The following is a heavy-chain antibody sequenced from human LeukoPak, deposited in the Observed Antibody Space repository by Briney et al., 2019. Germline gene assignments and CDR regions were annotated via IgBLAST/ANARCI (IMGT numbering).Heavy chain of an antibody. CDR3: AELGITMIGGV. J-gene: IGHJ6*04. V-gene: IGHV3-30*02. CDR2: IRYDGSSK. Sequence: GGSLRLSCAASGFTFSNYAMHWVRQAPGKGLEWLAYIRYDGSSKYYADFVKGRFTISRDNAKNSLYLQMSSLRAEDTAVYYCAELGITMIGGVWGKGTTVTISS. CDR1: GFTFSNYA. D-gene: IGHD3-10*02.